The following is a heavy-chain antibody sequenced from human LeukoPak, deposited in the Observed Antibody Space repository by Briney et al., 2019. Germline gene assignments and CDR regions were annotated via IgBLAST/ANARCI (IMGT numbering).Heavy chain of an antibody. CDR1: GYTFTDYY. J-gene: IGHJ5*02. Sequence: ASVKISCKVSGYTFTDYYMHWVQQAPGKGLEWMGLVDPEDGETIYAEKFQGRVTITADTSTDTAYMELSSLRSEDTAVYYCATSPYCGGDCYLDWFDPWGQGNLVTVSS. D-gene: IGHD2-21*01. V-gene: IGHV1-69-2*01. CDR3: ATSPYCGGDCYLDWFDP. CDR2: VDPEDGET.